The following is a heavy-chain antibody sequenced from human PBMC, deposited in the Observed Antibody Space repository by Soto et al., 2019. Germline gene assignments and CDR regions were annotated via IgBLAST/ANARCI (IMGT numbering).Heavy chain of an antibody. Sequence: PGGSLRLSCGASGFTFSNYGMHWVRQAPGKGLEWLAVISYDGSKKYYGDSVKGRLTNSRDNSKNTVYLQMKSLRAEDTAVYYCAKSYYDFWSGYYGGYYYYGMDVWGQGTTVTVSS. CDR2: ISYDGSKK. V-gene: IGHV3-30*18. J-gene: IGHJ6*02. D-gene: IGHD3-3*01. CDR3: AKSYYDFWSGYYGGYYYYGMDV. CDR1: GFTFSNYG.